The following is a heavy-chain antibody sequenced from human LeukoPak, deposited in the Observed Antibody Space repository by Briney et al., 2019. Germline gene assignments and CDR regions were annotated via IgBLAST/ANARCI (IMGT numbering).Heavy chain of an antibody. CDR3: ARAFSTNIAVANWFDP. CDR1: GYSISSGYY. D-gene: IGHD6-19*01. J-gene: IGHJ5*02. Sequence: PSETLSLTCTVSGYSISSGYYWGWIRQPPGKGLEWIGSIYHSGSTYYNPSLKSRVTISVDTSKNQFSLKLSSVTAADTAVYYCARAFSTNIAVANWFDPWGQGTLVTVSS. V-gene: IGHV4-38-2*02. CDR2: IYHSGST.